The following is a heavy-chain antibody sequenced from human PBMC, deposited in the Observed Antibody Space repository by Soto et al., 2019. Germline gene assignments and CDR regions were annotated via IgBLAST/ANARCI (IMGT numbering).Heavy chain of an antibody. V-gene: IGHV1-58*01. J-gene: IGHJ4*02. D-gene: IGHD3-3*01. Sequence: SVKVSCTASGFTFTSSAVQWVRQARGQRLEWIGWIVVGSGNTNYAQKFQERVTITRDMSTSTAYMELSSLRSEDTAVYYCAAYDFWSGYSTGPIDYWGQGTLVTVSS. CDR1: GFTFTSSA. CDR3: AAYDFWSGYSTGPIDY. CDR2: IVVGSGNT.